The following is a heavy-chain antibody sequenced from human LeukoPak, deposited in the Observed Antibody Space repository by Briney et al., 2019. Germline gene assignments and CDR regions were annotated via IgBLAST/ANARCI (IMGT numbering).Heavy chain of an antibody. V-gene: IGHV3-48*03. CDR2: ISSSVSTI. J-gene: IGHJ6*04. D-gene: IGHD3-10*02. CDR3: AELGITMIGGV. CDR1: GFTVSSYE. Sequence: GGSLRLSCAASGFTVSSYEMNWVRQAPGKGREGVSYISSSVSTIYYADSVKGRFTISRDNAKNSLYLQMNSLRAEDTAVYYCAELGITMIGGVWGKGTTVTISS.